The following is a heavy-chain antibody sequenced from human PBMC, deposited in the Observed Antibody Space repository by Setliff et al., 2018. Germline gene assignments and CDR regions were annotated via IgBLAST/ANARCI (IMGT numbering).Heavy chain of an antibody. D-gene: IGHD6-6*01. J-gene: IGHJ6*03. CDR3: ARAEYTSSSLYYYMDI. Sequence: ASVKVSCKASGYTFTSYAMHWVRQAPGQRLEWMGWINAGNGNTKYSQKFQGRVTITRDTSASTAYMELSRLTSDDTAVYYCARAEYTSSSLYYYMDIWGKGTTVTVSS. CDR1: GYTFTSYA. V-gene: IGHV1-3*01. CDR2: INAGNGNT.